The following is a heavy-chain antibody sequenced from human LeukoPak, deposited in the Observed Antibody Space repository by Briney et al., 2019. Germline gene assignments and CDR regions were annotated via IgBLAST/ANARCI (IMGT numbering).Heavy chain of an antibody. CDR2: ISSSSSYI. Sequence: PGGSLRLSCAASGFTFSSYSMNWVRQAPGKGLEWFSSISSSSSYIYYADSVKGRFTISRDNAKNSLYLQMNSLRAEDTAVYYCASSSTSGSYLPWGQGTLVTVSS. J-gene: IGHJ5*02. CDR3: ASSSTSGSYLP. CDR1: GFTFSSYS. V-gene: IGHV3-21*01. D-gene: IGHD1-26*01.